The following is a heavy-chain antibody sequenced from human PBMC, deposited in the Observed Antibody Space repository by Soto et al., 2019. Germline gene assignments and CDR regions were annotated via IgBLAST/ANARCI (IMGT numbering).Heavy chain of an antibody. V-gene: IGHV3-11*06. CDR2: ISSSSSYT. CDR1: GFTFSDYY. Sequence: QVQLVESGGGLVKPGGSLRLSCAASGFTFSDYYMSWIRQAPGKGLEWVSYISSSSSYTNYADSVKGRFTISRDNAKNSLYLQVNSLRAEDTAVYYCARADSSGWYFYWGQGTLVTVSS. J-gene: IGHJ4*02. D-gene: IGHD6-19*01. CDR3: ARADSSGWYFY.